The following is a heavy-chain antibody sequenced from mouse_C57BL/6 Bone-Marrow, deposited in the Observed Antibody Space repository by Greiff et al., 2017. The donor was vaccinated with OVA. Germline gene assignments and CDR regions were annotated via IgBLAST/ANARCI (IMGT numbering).Heavy chain of an antibody. CDR1: GYSITSGYY. J-gene: IGHJ2*01. Sequence: VQLKESGPGLVKPSQSLSLTCSVTGYSITSGYYWTWIRQFPGNKLEWMGYISYDGSNNYNPSLKNRISITRDTSKNQFFLKLNSVTTEDTATYYCARKTGTLYFDYWGQGTTLTVSS. V-gene: IGHV3-6*01. CDR2: ISYDGSN. D-gene: IGHD4-1*01. CDR3: ARKTGTLYFDY.